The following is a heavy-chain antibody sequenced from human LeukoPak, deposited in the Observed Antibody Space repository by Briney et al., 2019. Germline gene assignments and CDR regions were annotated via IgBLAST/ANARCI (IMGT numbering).Heavy chain of an antibody. CDR3: ARDKRNYYGSGSYYGIDY. J-gene: IGHJ4*02. CDR2: ISSSSSYI. D-gene: IGHD3-10*01. Sequence: GGSLRLSCTASGFTFGDYAMTWVRQAPGKGLEWVSSISSSSSYIYYADSVKGRFTISRDNAKNSLYLQMNSLRAEDTAVYYCARDKRNYYGSGSYYGIDYWGQGTLVTVSS. V-gene: IGHV3-21*01. CDR1: GFTFGDYA.